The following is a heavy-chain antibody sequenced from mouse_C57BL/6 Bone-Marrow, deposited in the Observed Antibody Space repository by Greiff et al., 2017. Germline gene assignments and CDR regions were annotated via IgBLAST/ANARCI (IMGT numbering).Heavy chain of an antibody. CDR2: ISNLAYSI. CDR3: ARRGAGGCYGC. CDR1: GFTFSDYG. V-gene: IGHV5-15*01. Sequence: EVKLVESGGGLVQPGGSLKLSCAASGFTFSDYGMAWVRQAPRKGLEWVAFISNLAYSIYYADTVKGRFTISRENAKNTLYLEMSSLRSENTTMYCCARRGAGGCYGCWGQGTTLTVSS. J-gene: IGHJ2*01. D-gene: IGHD1-1*02.